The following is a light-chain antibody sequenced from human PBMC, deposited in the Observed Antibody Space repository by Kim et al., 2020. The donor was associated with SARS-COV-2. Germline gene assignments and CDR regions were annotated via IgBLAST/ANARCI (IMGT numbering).Light chain of an antibody. CDR1: TSNIGNYD. Sequence: GQKVTSACSGSTSNIGNYDVSWYQQLPGTAPKLLIYDNNKRPSGIPDRFSGSKSGTSATLGITGLQTGDEADYYCGTWDTSLSIGVFGGGTQLTVL. J-gene: IGLJ2*01. CDR2: DNN. CDR3: GTWDTSLSIGV. V-gene: IGLV1-51*01.